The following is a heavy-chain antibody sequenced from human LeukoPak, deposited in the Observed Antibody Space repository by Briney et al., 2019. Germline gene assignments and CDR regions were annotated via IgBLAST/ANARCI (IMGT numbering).Heavy chain of an antibody. D-gene: IGHD6-13*01. Sequence: GGSLRLSCAASGFTFSDYTMHWVRQAPGRGLDWVAIISFDGTTKYYAASVKGRFTISRDNSKNTLYLQMDSLRPEDTAVYYCARDKDNSRFFDCWGQGTQVTVSS. CDR3: ARDKDNSRFFDC. J-gene: IGHJ4*02. CDR1: GFTFSDYT. V-gene: IGHV3-30*04. CDR2: ISFDGTTK.